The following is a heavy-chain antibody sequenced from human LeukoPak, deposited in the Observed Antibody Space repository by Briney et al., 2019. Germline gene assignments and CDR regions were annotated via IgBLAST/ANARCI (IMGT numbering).Heavy chain of an antibody. V-gene: IGHV4-34*01. CDR1: GGSFSGYY. Sequence: PSETLSLTCAVYGGSFSGYYWSWIRQPPGKGLEWIGEINHSGSTNYNPSLKSRVTISVDTSKNQFPLKLSSVTAADTAVYYCARGLVATITWPKPHYFDYWGQGTLVTVSS. CDR3: ARGLVATITWPKPHYFDY. J-gene: IGHJ4*02. CDR2: INHSGST. D-gene: IGHD5-12*01.